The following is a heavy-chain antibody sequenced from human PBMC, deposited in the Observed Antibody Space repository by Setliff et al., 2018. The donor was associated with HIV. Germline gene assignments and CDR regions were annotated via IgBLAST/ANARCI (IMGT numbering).Heavy chain of an antibody. CDR2: INTDTGNP. Sequence: SVKVSCKASGYTFSNYGITWVRQAPGQGLEWMGWINTDTGNPTYAQGFTGRFVFSLDTSVNTAYLQISSLKTEDSAVYYCARGPPSQVDYWGQGTLVTVSS. J-gene: IGHJ4*02. CDR1: GYTFSNYG. V-gene: IGHV7-4-1*02. CDR3: ARGPPSQVDY.